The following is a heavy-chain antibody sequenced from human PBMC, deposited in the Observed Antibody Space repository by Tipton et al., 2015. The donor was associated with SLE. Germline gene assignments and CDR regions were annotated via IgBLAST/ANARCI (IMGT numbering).Heavy chain of an antibody. Sequence: SLRFSCAASGFVVTTSYVSWVRQAPGKGLEWVSVIYGDGTTYYADSVKGRFTISRDNSKDTLYLQMNSLRAEDTALYYCARVIGLGTPQYYYYMDVWGKGTTVTVSS. V-gene: IGHV3-53*01. CDR3: ARVIGLGTPQYYYYMDV. J-gene: IGHJ6*03. CDR2: IYGDGTT. D-gene: IGHD4-23*01. CDR1: GFVVTTSY.